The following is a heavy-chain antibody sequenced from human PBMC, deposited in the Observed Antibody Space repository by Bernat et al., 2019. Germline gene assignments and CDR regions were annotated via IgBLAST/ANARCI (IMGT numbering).Heavy chain of an antibody. J-gene: IGHJ6*02. V-gene: IGHV3-30-3*01. CDR3: ARVTGIAAAGTYCGMGV. CDR2: ISYDGSNK. D-gene: IGHD6-13*01. CDR1: GFTFSSYA. Sequence: QVQLVESGGGVVQPGRSLRLSCAASGFTFSSYAMHWVRQAPGKGLEWVAVISYDGSNKYYADSVQGRFTISSDNSKNTLYLQMNSLRAEDTAVYYCARVTGIAAAGTYCGMGVWGQGTTVTVSS.